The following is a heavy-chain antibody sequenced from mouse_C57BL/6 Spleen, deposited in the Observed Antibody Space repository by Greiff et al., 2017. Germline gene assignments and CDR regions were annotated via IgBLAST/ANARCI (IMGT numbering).Heavy chain of an antibody. CDR3: ARGRGLRDYDAWFAY. Sequence: QVQLQQSGAELARPGASVKMSCKASGYTFTSYTMHWVKPRPGQGLEWIGYINPSSGYTKYNQKFKDKATLTADNSSSTAYMQLSSLTSEDSAVYYCARGRGLRDYDAWFAYGGQGTLVTVSA. V-gene: IGHV1-4*01. D-gene: IGHD2-4*01. J-gene: IGHJ3*01. CDR2: INPSSGYT. CDR1: GYTFTSYT.